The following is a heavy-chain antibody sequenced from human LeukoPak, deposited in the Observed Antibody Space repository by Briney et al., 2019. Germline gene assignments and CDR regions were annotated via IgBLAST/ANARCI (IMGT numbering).Heavy chain of an antibody. CDR1: GFIFKKYW. V-gene: IGHV3-48*04. CDR3: ARLLTGELYGDYRGYFDY. CDR2: ISSSSSTI. D-gene: IGHD4-17*01. Sequence: GGSLRLSCAASGFIFKKYWMNWVRQAPGKGLEWVSYISSSSSTIYYADSVKGRFTISRDNAKNSLYLQMNSLRAEDTAVYYCARLLTGELYGDYRGYFDYWGQGTLVTVSS. J-gene: IGHJ4*02.